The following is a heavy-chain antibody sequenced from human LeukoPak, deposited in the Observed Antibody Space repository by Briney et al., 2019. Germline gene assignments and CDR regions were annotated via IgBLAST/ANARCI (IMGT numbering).Heavy chain of an antibody. CDR1: GFTFSSYA. CDR3: AKRGGYRGVAGESFDY. V-gene: IGHV3-23*01. CDR2: ISGSGGST. Sequence: GGSLRLSCAASGFTFSSYAMSSVRQAPGKGLEWVSAISGSGGSTYYADSVKGRFTISRDNSKNTLYLQMNSLRAEDTAVYFCAKRGGYRGVAGESFDYWGQGTLVTVSS. J-gene: IGHJ4*02. D-gene: IGHD6-19*01.